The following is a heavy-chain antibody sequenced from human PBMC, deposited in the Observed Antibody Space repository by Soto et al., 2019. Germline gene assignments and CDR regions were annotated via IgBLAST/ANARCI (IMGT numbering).Heavy chain of an antibody. Sequence: EVQLVESGGGLVQPGGSLRLSCAGSGFTLSDHYIDWVRQAPGKGLEWVGRSRDKAQGYSTAYADSVKGRFTISRDNSKNTLYLQMNSLREEDTAVYYCARTGYDRSGYFVEYYFDYWGQGTLVTVSS. J-gene: IGHJ4*02. CDR3: ARTGYDRSGYFVEYYFDY. V-gene: IGHV3-72*01. CDR2: SRDKAQGYST. D-gene: IGHD3-22*01. CDR1: GFTLSDHY.